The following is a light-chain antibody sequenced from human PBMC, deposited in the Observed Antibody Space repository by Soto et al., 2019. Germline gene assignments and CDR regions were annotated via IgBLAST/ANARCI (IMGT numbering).Light chain of an antibody. V-gene: IGKV3-15*01. CDR2: VAS. CDR1: QSVSSN. J-gene: IGKJ1*01. CDR3: QQYYNWPPLT. Sequence: EIVMTQSPATLSVSPGERATLSCRASQSVSSNLAWYRQKPGQAPRLLIYVASTRATDVPARFSGSGSGTEFTLTISSLQSEDFAVYYCQQYYNWPPLTFGQGTKVEIK.